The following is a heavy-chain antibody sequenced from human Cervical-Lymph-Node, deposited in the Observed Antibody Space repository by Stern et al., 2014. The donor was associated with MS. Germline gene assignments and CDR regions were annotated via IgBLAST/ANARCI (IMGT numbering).Heavy chain of an antibody. CDR2: INPDTGGT. V-gene: IGHV1-2*06. J-gene: IGHJ5*02. D-gene: IGHD3-22*01. Sequence: QVQLVQSGAEVKKPGASVKVSCKASGYTFNAYFVNWVRQAPGQGLEWMGRINPDTGGTDYAQAFQGRVTMSRDTSMSTGYMELSSLGADDTAVYFCARGTYIYDSISYPTSNWFDPWGQGTLVTVSS. CDR3: ARGTYIYDSISYPTSNWFDP. CDR1: GYTFNAYF.